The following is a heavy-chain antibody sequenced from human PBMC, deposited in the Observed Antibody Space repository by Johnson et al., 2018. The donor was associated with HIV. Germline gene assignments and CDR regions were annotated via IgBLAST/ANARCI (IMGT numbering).Heavy chain of an antibody. CDR2: ISYDGSNK. D-gene: IGHD5-24*01. CDR3: ARDGRDGYNYRWLWGAFDI. Sequence: QVQLVESGGGVVQPGRSLRLSCAASGFTFSSYAMHWVRQAPGKGLEWVAVISYDGSNKYYADSVKGRFTISRDNSKNTLYLQMNSLRAEDTAVYFCARDGRDGYNYRWLWGAFDIWGQGTMVTVSS. V-gene: IGHV3-30*04. CDR1: GFTFSSYA. J-gene: IGHJ3*02.